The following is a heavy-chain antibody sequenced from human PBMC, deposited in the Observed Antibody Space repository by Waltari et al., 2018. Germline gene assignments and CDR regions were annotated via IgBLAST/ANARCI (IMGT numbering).Heavy chain of an antibody. Sequence: VQLEQSGAEVGRPGASVMLSCTAPGNIINNYEITRVRPDPGQRLESIGWMNPNNGDTGLAHKFQGRFTLTRDTSISTVYMELTSLTSDDSALYYCARGSRGYSYGEIDYWGQGTLVTVSS. D-gene: IGHD5-18*01. CDR2: MNPNNGDT. CDR3: ARGSRGYSYGEIDY. V-gene: IGHV1-8*02. J-gene: IGHJ4*02. CDR1: GNIINNYE.